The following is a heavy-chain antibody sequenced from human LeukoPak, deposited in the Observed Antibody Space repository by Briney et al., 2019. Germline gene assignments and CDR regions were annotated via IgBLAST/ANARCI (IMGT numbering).Heavy chain of an antibody. V-gene: IGHV3-9*01. CDR3: AKDHRVAVAGGFDY. D-gene: IGHD6-19*01. CDR2: VSWNSGSI. CDR1: GFTFDDYA. J-gene: IGHJ4*02. Sequence: SLRLSCAASGFTFDDYAMHWVRQAPGKGLEWVSGVSWNSGSIVYADSVKGRFTISRDKAKNSRERQMNRARAADTGVDECAKDHRVAVAGGFDYWGQGTLVTASS.